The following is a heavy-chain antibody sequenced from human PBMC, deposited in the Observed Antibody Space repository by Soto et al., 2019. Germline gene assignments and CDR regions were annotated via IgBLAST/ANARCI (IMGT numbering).Heavy chain of an antibody. CDR3: ARDRGWNDLLNTYCNGTDV. D-gene: IGHD1-1*01. J-gene: IGHJ6*02. CDR2: VYRGGST. Sequence: EVQLVETGGGLIQPGGSLRLSCEASGFSVSDSSMSWVRQAPGKGLEWVSVVYRGGSTDYADAVKGRGTVSRDTFKNTLFRQMDSLTGEDTAVYFCARDRGWNDLLNTYCNGTDVWGQGTTVTVS. V-gene: IGHV3-53*02. CDR1: GFSVSDSS.